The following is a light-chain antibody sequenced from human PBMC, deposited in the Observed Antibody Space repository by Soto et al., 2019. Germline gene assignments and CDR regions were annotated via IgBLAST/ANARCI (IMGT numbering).Light chain of an antibody. Sequence: EIVMTQSPATLSVSPGERATLTCRASQRVSSSLAWYQQKPGQAPRLLIYVASTRATGIPARFSGSRSGTEFTLTISSLQSEDFAVYYCQQYNNWPLYTFGQGTKLEIK. CDR3: QQYNNWPLYT. CDR2: VAS. CDR1: QRVSSS. J-gene: IGKJ2*01. V-gene: IGKV3-15*01.